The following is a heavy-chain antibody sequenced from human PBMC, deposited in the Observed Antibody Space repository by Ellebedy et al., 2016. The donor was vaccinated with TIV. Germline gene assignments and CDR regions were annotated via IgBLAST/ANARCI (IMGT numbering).Heavy chain of an antibody. CDR3: GRARERGYFAYYYNGMDV. CDR1: GFTVSDYF. J-gene: IGHJ6*02. V-gene: IGHV3-11*01. CDR2: ISSSGTNI. Sequence: GESLKISCAGSGFTVSDYFMSWVRQAPGKGLEWISYISSSGTNIYYADSVKGRFTVARDHAKNSMYLQMNSLRGDDTAVYYCGRARERGYFAYYYNGMDVWGQGTTVTVSS. D-gene: IGHD5-18*01.